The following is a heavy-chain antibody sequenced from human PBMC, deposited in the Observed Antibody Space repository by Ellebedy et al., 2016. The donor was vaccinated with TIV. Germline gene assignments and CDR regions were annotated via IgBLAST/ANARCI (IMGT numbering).Heavy chain of an antibody. J-gene: IGHJ4*02. CDR2: ISSSSSYI. V-gene: IGHV3-21*01. D-gene: IGHD5-24*01. CDR3: ARQSQKMATIPGDLGY. CDR1: GFSVNNYG. Sequence: GESLKISCAASGFSVNNYGMHWVRQAPGKGLELVSSISSSSSYIYYADSVKGRFTISRDNAKNSLYLQMNSLRAEDTAVYYCARQSQKMATIPGDLGYWGQGTLVTVSS.